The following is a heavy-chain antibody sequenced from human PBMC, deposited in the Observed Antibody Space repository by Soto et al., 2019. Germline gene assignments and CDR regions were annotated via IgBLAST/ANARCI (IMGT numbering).Heavy chain of an antibody. D-gene: IGHD1-20*01. J-gene: IGHJ6*01. Sequence: QVQLVQSGAEVKKPGSSVKVSCKASGGTFSSYAISWVRQAPGQGLEWMGGIIPIFGTANYAQKFQGRVTITADESTSAAYMELSSLRSEDTAVYYCARGITGTVSYYYGMDGWGQGTTVTVSS. V-gene: IGHV1-69*12. CDR2: IIPIFGTA. CDR1: GGTFSSYA. CDR3: ARGITGTVSYYYGMDG.